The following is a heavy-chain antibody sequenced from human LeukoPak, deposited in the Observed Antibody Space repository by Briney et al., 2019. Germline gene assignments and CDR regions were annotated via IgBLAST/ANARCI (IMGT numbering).Heavy chain of an antibody. CDR2: INTDGSST. CDR3: ATGSGLWSPDY. Sequence: QPGGSLRLSCAASGFTFSSYWMHWVRQAPGKGLVWVSRINTDGSSTSYADSVKGRFTISRDNAKNRLYVQMNSLRAEDTAVYYCATGSGLWSPDYWGQGTLVTDSS. J-gene: IGHJ4*02. D-gene: IGHD5-18*01. V-gene: IGHV3-74*01. CDR1: GFTFSSYW.